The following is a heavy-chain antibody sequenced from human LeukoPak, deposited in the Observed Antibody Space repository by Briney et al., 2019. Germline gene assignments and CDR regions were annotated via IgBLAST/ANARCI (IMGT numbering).Heavy chain of an antibody. CDR3: ARGTCSSTSCLPPPLFDP. D-gene: IGHD2-2*01. CDR1: GFTFSSYW. CDR2: INSDGSST. J-gene: IGHJ5*02. V-gene: IGHV3-74*01. Sequence: GGSLRLSCAASGFTFSSYWMHWVRQAPGKGLVWVSRINSDGSSTSYADSVKGRFTISRDNAKNTLYLQMNSLRAEDTAVYYCARGTCSSTSCLPPPLFDPWGQGTLVTVSS.